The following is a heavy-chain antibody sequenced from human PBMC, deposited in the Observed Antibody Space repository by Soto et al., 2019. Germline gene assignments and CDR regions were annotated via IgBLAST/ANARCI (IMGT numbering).Heavy chain of an antibody. CDR2: MQPSTGRT. D-gene: IGHD1-26*01. Sequence: GAAVKVSCKASGYSFTSLDINWVRQTAGQGLEWMGWMQPSTGRTGYAQKFQGRVTMTRDTSINTAYMELTTLTSDDTAFYYCARGVSAGVDYWGQGTLVTVSS. CDR1: GYSFTSLD. J-gene: IGHJ4*02. V-gene: IGHV1-8*01. CDR3: ARGVSAGVDY.